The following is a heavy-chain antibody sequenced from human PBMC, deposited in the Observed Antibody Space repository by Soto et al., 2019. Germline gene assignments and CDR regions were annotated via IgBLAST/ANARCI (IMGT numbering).Heavy chain of an antibody. Sequence: QVQLQQWGAGLLKPSETLSLTCAVYGGSFSGYYWSWIRQPPGKGLEWIGEINQSGGTNYNPTLTTRVTISVDTSKNPFSLKLSSVTAADTAVYYCARTYSSSWSPFDYWGQGTLVTVSS. V-gene: IGHV4-34*01. CDR1: GGSFSGYY. D-gene: IGHD6-13*01. CDR3: ARTYSSSWSPFDY. CDR2: INQSGGT. J-gene: IGHJ4*02.